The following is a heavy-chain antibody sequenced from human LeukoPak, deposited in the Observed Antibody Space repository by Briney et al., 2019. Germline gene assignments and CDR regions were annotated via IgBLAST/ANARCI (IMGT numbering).Heavy chain of an antibody. CDR3: ARDAGGGKLSWEYYFDY. V-gene: IGHV3-53*01. CDR1: VFTASINY. CDR2: IYIGGST. J-gene: IGHJ4*02. D-gene: IGHD4-23*01. Sequence: GGSLRLSCAASVFTASINYMSGVPQAPGKGLEWVSVIYIGGSTYYSDSVKGRFTISRDNFKNTLYLQKNSLRAEDTAVYYCARDAGGGKLSWEYYFDYWGQGTLVTVSS.